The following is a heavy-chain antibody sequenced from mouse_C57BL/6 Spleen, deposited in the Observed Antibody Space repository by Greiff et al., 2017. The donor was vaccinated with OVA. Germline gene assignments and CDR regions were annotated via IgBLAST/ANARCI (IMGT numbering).Heavy chain of an antibody. J-gene: IGHJ2*01. V-gene: IGHV1-82*01. CDR3: AKLGLSYYFDY. D-gene: IGHD4-1*01. CDR1: GYAFSSSW. CDR2: IYPGDGDT. Sequence: QVQLQQSGPELVKPGASVKISCKASGYAFSSSWMNWVKQRPGKGLEWIGRIYPGDGDTNYNGKFKGKATLTADKSSSTAYMQLSSLTSEDSAVYFCAKLGLSYYFDYWGQGTTLTVSS.